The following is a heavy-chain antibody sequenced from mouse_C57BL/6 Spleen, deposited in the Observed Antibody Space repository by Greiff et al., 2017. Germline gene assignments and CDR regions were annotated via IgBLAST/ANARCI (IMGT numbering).Heavy chain of an antibody. CDR2: IDPETGGT. D-gene: IGHD1-1*01. Sequence: QVQLQQSGAELVRPGASVTLSCKASGYTFTDYEMHWVKQTPVHGLEWIGAIDPETGGTAYNQKFKGKAILTADKSSSTAYMELRSLTSEDSAVYYCTRGDYGSSPYAMDYWGQGTSVTVSS. CDR3: TRGDYGSSPYAMDY. J-gene: IGHJ4*01. V-gene: IGHV1-15*01. CDR1: GYTFTDYE.